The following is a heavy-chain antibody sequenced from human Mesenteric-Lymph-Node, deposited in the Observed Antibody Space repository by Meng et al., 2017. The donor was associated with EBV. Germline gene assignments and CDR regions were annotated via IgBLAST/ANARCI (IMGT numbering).Heavy chain of an antibody. D-gene: IGHD1-1*01. CDR2: IHYSGST. Sequence: QVQLQESGPGLVKPSETLSLTCTVSGGSVTSGSDYWNWIRQPPGKRLEWIGYIHYSGSTNYNPSLKSQITISVDTSKNQLSLRVSHVTAADTAVYYCARGRRGVQYFDFWGQGALVTVSS. CDR3: ARGRRGVQYFDF. J-gene: IGHJ4*02. V-gene: IGHV4-61*01. CDR1: GGSVTSGSDY.